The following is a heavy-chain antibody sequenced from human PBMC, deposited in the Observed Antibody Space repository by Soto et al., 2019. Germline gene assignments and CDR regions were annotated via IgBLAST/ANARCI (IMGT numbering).Heavy chain of an antibody. J-gene: IGHJ5*02. V-gene: IGHV4-61*01. D-gene: IGHD5-18*01. CDR3: ARFTAMEMKFDP. CDR2: IYYSGTT. CDR1: GGSVSSGSYY. Sequence: PSETLSLTCIVSGGSVSSGSYYWSWIRQPPGKGLEWIGYIYYSGTTNYNPSLKSRVTISVDTSKNQFSLKLTSVTAADTAVYYCARFTAMEMKFDPWGQGTLVTVSS.